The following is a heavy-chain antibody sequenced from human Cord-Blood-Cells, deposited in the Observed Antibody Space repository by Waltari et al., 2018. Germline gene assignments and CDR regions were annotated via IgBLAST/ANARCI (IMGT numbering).Heavy chain of an antibody. V-gene: IGHV4-39*01. Sequence: QLQLQESGPGLVKPSETLSLTCTVSGGSISSSSYYWGWIRQPPGKGLEWIGSIYYSGSTYYHPSLKSRVTISVDTSKNQFSLKLSSVTAADTAVYYCARRRNWNYFDYWGQGTLVTVSS. D-gene: IGHD1-1*01. CDR1: GGSISSSSYY. CDR3: ARRRNWNYFDY. CDR2: IYYSGST. J-gene: IGHJ4*02.